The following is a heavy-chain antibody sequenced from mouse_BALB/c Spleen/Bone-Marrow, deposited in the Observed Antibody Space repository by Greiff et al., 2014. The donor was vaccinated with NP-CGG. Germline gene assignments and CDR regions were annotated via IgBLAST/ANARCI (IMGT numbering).Heavy chain of an antibody. Sequence: EVKLEESGAELVKPGVSVDVSCTSSGFNIKDTYMLWVTQRPEQRLEGIGRIDPANGNTKYDPKFQGKATITADTSSNTAYLQLSSLTSEDTAVYYCAIYYYGSSGFAYWGQGTLVTVSA. CDR3: AIYYYGSSGFAY. CDR2: IDPANGNT. J-gene: IGHJ3*01. V-gene: IGHV14-3*02. CDR1: GFNIKDTY. D-gene: IGHD1-1*01.